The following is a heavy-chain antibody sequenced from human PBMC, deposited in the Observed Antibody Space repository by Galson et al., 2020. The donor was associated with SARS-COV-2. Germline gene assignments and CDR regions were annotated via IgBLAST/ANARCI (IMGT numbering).Heavy chain of an antibody. Sequence: SETLSLTCTVSGYSISSGYYWGWIRQPPGKGLEWIGSIYHSGSTYYNPSLKSRVTISVDTSKNQFSLKLSSVTVADTAVYYCARAPRRYGMDVWGQGTTVTVSS. CDR3: ARAPRRYGMDV. CDR2: IYHSGST. J-gene: IGHJ6*02. V-gene: IGHV4-38-2*02. CDR1: GYSISSGYY.